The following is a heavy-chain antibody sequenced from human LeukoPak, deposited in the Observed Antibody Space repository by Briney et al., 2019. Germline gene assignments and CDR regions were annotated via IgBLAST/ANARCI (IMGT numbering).Heavy chain of an antibody. CDR3: VKEGGA. CDR2: IGGRGGST. J-gene: IGHJ5*02. D-gene: IGHD3-16*01. Sequence: GGSLRLSCAASGFRFSDFTMTWVRQAPGKGPEWVSAIGGRGGSTYYADSLGGRFTISRDNSKDMVYLQMNSLKVEDTATYYCVKEGGAWGQGTKVTVSS. V-gene: IGHV3-23*01. CDR1: GFRFSDFT.